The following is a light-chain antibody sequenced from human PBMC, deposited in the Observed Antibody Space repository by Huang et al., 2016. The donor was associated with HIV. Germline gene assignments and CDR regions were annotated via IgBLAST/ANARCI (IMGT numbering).Light chain of an antibody. Sequence: EIVMTQSPATLSVSPGERVTLSCRASQSVGSNSAWYQQKPGQAPRLRIFGAYKRAIGIPPRFSGSGSGTEFTLTISSLQSEDFAVYYCQQYDTPPTTFGPGTRVDIK. V-gene: IGKV3-15*01. CDR1: QSVGSN. CDR2: GAY. J-gene: IGKJ3*01. CDR3: QQYDTPPTT.